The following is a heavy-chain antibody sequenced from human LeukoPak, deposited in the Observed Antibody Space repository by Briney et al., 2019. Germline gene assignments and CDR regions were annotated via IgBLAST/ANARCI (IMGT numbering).Heavy chain of an antibody. CDR3: ARAWRPSIAASRDWFAP. Sequence: PGGSLRLSCAASGFTFSSYWMHWVRQAPGKGLVWVSRINSDGSSTSYADSVKGRFTISRDNAKNTLYLQMNSLRAEDTAVYYCARAWRPSIAASRDWFAPWGQGTLVTVSS. D-gene: IGHD6-6*01. CDR1: GFTFSSYW. V-gene: IGHV3-74*01. CDR2: INSDGSST. J-gene: IGHJ5*02.